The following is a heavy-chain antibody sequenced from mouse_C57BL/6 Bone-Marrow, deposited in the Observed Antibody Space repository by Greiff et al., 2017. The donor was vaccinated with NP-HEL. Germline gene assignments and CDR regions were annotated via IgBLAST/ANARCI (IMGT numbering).Heavy chain of an antibody. Sequence: DVKLVESGGGLVQPGGSMKLSCVASGFTFSNYWMNWVRQSPEKGLEWVAQIRLKSDNYATHYAESVKGRFTISRDDSKSSVYLQMNNLRAEDTGIYYCTGGIYYYGSSFYAMDYWGQGTSVTVSS. J-gene: IGHJ4*01. CDR2: IRLKSDNYAT. D-gene: IGHD1-1*01. CDR3: TGGIYYYGSSFYAMDY. CDR1: GFTFSNYW. V-gene: IGHV6-3*01.